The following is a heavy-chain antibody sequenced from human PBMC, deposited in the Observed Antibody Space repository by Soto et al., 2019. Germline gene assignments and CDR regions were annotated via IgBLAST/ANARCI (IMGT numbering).Heavy chain of an antibody. J-gene: IGHJ4*02. Sequence: EVQLVESGGGLVQPGGSLRLSCAASGFALSYYNMKWVRQAPGKGLEWISDISSSSGATYYADSVKGRFTISRDYAKNSLYPQMNTLRVEDTGIYYCVRDSAYSFDYWAQGTLVTFSS. V-gene: IGHV3-48*01. CDR2: ISSSSGAT. D-gene: IGHD2-21*01. CDR1: GFALSYYN. CDR3: VRDSAYSFDY.